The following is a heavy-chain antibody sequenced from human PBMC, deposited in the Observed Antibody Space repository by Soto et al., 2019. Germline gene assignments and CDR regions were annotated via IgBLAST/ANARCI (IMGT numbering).Heavy chain of an antibody. D-gene: IGHD2-15*01. V-gene: IGHV3-66*01. CDR1: GFTVSSNY. CDR3: ARGWWAHFDY. CDR2: IYSGVST. J-gene: IGHJ4*02. Sequence: EVQLVESGGGLVQPGWSLRLSCAASGFTVSSNYMNWVRQAPGKGLEWVSVIYSGVSTYYADSVKGRFTISRDNSKNTLYLQMNTLRAEDTAVYYCARGWWAHFDYWGQGTLVTVSS.